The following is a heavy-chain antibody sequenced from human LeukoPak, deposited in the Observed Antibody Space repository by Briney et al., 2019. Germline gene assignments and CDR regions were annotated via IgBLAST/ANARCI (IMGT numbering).Heavy chain of an antibody. CDR3: TRGQHSMAH. Sequence: GGSLRLSCAASGFTFSRYWMQWVRQAPGKGLVWVSRIESDGTTTYADSVKGRFSISRDNAKNTLYLQMNSLRAEDTALYYCTRGQHSMAHWGQGTLVTVSS. V-gene: IGHV3-74*01. J-gene: IGHJ4*02. CDR1: GFTFSRYW. D-gene: IGHD2-8*01. CDR2: IESDGTT.